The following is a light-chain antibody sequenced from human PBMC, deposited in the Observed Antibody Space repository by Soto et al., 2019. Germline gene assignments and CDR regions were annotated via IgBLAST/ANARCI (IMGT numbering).Light chain of an antibody. Sequence: DIQMTQSPSTLSASVGDRVTITCRASQSISSWLAWYQQKPGKAPKLVIYKASSLESGVPSRFSGSGSGTEFPLTISSLQPDDFATYYCQQYNSYSWTFGQGTKVEIK. CDR1: QSISSW. CDR2: KAS. J-gene: IGKJ1*01. V-gene: IGKV1-5*03. CDR3: QQYNSYSWT.